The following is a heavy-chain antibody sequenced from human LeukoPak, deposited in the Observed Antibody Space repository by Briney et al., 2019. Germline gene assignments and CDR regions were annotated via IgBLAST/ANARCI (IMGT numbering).Heavy chain of an antibody. D-gene: IGHD5-24*01. CDR2: ISYDGSNK. V-gene: IGHV3-30*19. Sequence: GGSLRLSCAASGFTFSSYGMHWVRQAPGKGLEWVAVISYDGSNKYYADSVKGRFTISRDNSKNTLYLQMNSLRAEDTAVYYCAKDRMEMATILTPGVFDYWGQGTLVTVSS. CDR3: AKDRMEMATILTPGVFDY. J-gene: IGHJ4*02. CDR1: GFTFSSYG.